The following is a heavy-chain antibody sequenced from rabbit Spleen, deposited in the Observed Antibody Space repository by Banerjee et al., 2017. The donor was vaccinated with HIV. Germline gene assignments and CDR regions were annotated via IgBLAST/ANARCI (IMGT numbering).Heavy chain of an antibody. V-gene: IGHV1S45*01. CDR3: ARGANSAAYKAQL. J-gene: IGHJ4*01. Sequence: QEQLEESGGGLVKPEGSLTLTCKASGFSFSDRDVMCWVRQAPGKGLEWIACINTATGKAVYASWAKGRVTISKTSSTTVTLQMTSLTAADTATYFCARGANSAAYKAQLWGPGTLVTVS. D-gene: IGHD6-1*01. CDR2: INTATGKA. CDR1: GFSFSDRDV.